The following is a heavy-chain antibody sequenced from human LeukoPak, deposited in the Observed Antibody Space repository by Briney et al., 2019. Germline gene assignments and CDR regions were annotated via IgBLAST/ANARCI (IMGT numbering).Heavy chain of an antibody. J-gene: IGHJ4*02. V-gene: IGHV3-30*18. CDR3: AKDRRIGDRGRGWNDRYFDS. Sequence: PGESLRLSCAASKFPFGSYDMHWVRQAPGKGLEWVTLISYDGSNKYYADSVKGRFTISRDNSKNTLFLQMNSLRAEDTALYYCAKDRRIGDRGRGWNDRYFDSWGQGTLVTASS. D-gene: IGHD1-1*01. CDR1: KFPFGSYD. CDR2: ISYDGSNK.